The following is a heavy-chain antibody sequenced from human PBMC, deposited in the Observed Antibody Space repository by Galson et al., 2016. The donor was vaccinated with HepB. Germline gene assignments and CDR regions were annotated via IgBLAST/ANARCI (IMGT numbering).Heavy chain of an antibody. CDR2: IKSNIDRATT. CDR3: SWAHHNIYY. V-gene: IGHV3-15*01. Sequence: SLRLSCAGSGFSFKDAWLSWVRQAPGRGLEWVGRIKSNIDRATTHYAAPVRGRFSIARDDSSNTVYLRMPSRKTEDTAVYYCSWAHHNIYYRGQGTLVTVSS. D-gene: IGHD2/OR15-2a*01. J-gene: IGHJ4*02. CDR1: GFSFKDAW.